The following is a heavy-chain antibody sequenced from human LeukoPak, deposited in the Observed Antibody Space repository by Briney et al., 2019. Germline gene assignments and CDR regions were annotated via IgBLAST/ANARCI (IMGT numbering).Heavy chain of an antibody. V-gene: IGHV3-23*01. J-gene: IGHJ5*02. CDR2: FDGNGPNT. Sequence: GGSLRLSCAASGFTFSSFAMTWVRQAPGKGLEWVSGFDGNGPNTYYADSVKGRFTISRDNSKNTLYLQMNSLRAEDTAVYYCAKDSLDGDPLGDWFDPWGQGTLVTVSS. D-gene: IGHD4-17*01. CDR3: AKDSLDGDPLGDWFDP. CDR1: GFTFSSFA.